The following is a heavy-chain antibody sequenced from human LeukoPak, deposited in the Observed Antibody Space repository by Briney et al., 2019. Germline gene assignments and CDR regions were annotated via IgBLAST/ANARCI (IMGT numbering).Heavy chain of an antibody. D-gene: IGHD2-21*02. CDR3: AKNGVYCDVHCPADY. CDR2: MWSDGRTT. J-gene: IGHJ4*02. CDR1: GFTFSNYG. Sequence: PGGSLRLSCAASGFTFSNYGMNWVRQAPGKALEWVAVMWSDGRTTYYADSVKGRFTISRDNSKNTLYLQMKSLRADDTAVYYCAKNGVYCDVHCPADYWGQGTLVTVSS. V-gene: IGHV3-33*06.